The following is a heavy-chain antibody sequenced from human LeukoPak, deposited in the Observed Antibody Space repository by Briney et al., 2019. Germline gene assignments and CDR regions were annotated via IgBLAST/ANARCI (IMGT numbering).Heavy chain of an antibody. Sequence: RSLRLSCAASGFTFSSYAMHRVRQAPGKGLEWVAVISYDGSNKYYADSVKGRFTISRDNSKNTLYLQMNSLRAEDTAVYYCARSVGLLYYFDYWGQGTLVTVSS. D-gene: IGHD1-26*01. V-gene: IGHV3-30*04. CDR1: GFTFSSYA. CDR2: ISYDGSNK. J-gene: IGHJ4*02. CDR3: ARSVGLLYYFDY.